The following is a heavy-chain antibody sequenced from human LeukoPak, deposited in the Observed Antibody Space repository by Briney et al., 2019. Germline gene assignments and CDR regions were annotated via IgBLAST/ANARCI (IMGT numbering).Heavy chain of an antibody. CDR3: ATDYAESASDAHSVFDY. V-gene: IGHV1-24*01. D-gene: IGHD5-18*01. J-gene: IGHJ4*02. Sequence: ASVKVSCKVSGYTLTELSMHWVRQAPGKGLEWMGGFDPEDGETIYAQKFQGRVTMTEDTSTDTAYMELSSLRSEDTAVYYCATDYAESASDAHSVFDYWGQGTLVTVSS. CDR1: GYTLTELS. CDR2: FDPEDGET.